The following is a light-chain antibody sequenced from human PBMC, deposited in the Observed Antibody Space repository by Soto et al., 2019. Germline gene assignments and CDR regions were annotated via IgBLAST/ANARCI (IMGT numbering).Light chain of an antibody. Sequence: DIQMTQSPSSLSASVGDRFTITCRATQSIYTYLSWYQQKPGKAPKLLISAASSLESGVPSRFSGSGSGTDFSLTISSLQPEDFATYYCQQTYSTPLTFGGGTKVDIK. CDR2: AAS. V-gene: IGKV1-39*01. CDR3: QQTYSTPLT. J-gene: IGKJ4*01. CDR1: QSIYTY.